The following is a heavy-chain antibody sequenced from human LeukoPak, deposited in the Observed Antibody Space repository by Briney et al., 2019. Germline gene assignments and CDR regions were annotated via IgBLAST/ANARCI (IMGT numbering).Heavy chain of an antibody. D-gene: IGHD3-22*01. Sequence: GRSLRLSCAASGFTFSSYGMHWVRQAPGKGLEWVAVIWYDGSNKYYADSVKGRFTISRDSSKNTLYLQMNSLRAEDTAVYYCAKGPGGYSSGYYPQTYCFDYWGQGTLVTVSS. CDR2: IWYDGSNK. CDR1: GFTFSSYG. V-gene: IGHV3-33*06. J-gene: IGHJ4*02. CDR3: AKGPGGYSSGYYPQTYCFDY.